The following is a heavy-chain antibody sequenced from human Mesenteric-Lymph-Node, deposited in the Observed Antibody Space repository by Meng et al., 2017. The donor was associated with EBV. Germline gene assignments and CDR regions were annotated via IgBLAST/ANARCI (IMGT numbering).Heavy chain of an antibody. CDR1: GGSVSSGDYY. CDR2: IYYIGST. Sequence: QGQRQESGPGPVKPSETLSLTCIVSGGSVSSGDYYWSWIRQPPGKGLELIGYIYYIGSTNYSPSLKSRVTISVDTSKNQFSLKLSSVTAADTAIYYCARDRAGNTAYYYGMDVWGQGTMVTVSS. D-gene: IGHD1-7*01. V-gene: IGHV4-61*08. J-gene: IGHJ6*02. CDR3: ARDRAGNTAYYYGMDV.